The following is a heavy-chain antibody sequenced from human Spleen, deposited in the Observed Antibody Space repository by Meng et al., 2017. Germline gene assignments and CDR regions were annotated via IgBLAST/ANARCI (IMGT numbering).Heavy chain of an antibody. CDR3: ASSLLISGGSGSYLY. CDR1: RGSLSSGGYY. V-gene: IGHV4-30-2*01. J-gene: IGHJ4*02. CDR2: IYHSGTT. D-gene: IGHD3-10*01. Sequence: QGPLQESGPRLVKPSQTPSPPLTVSRGSLSSGGYYCSWIRQPPGKGLEWIGDIYHSGTTNYNPSLKSRVTISVDKSKNQFSLKLTSVTAADTAVYYCASSLLISGGSGSYLYWGQGTLVTVSS.